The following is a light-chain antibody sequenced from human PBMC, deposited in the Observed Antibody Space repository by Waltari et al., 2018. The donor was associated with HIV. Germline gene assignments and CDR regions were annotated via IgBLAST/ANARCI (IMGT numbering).Light chain of an antibody. CDR1: QSISSW. CDR3: QQYDSNSPYS. CDR2: KAS. J-gene: IGKJ2*03. V-gene: IGKV1-5*03. Sequence: DIQMTQSPSTLYASVGDRVTITCRASQSISSWLAWYQQKPGKAPKLLIYKASSLESGVPSRFSGTGSGTEFTLTINSLQPDDFATYYCQQYDSNSPYSFGQGTKLEIK.